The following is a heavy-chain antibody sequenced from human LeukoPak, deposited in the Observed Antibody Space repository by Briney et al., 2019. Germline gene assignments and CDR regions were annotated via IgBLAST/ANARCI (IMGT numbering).Heavy chain of an antibody. J-gene: IGHJ4*02. CDR1: GGSFSGYY. CDR2: INHSGST. CDR3: ARDGGSAYDFWSGYYLLGMDY. V-gene: IGHV4-34*01. D-gene: IGHD3-3*01. Sequence: KTSETLSLTCAVYGGSFSGYYWSWIRQPPGKGLEWIGEINHSGSTNYNPSLKSRVTISVDTSKNQFSLKLSSVTAADTAVYYCARDGGSAYDFWSGYYLLGMDYWGQGTLVTVSS.